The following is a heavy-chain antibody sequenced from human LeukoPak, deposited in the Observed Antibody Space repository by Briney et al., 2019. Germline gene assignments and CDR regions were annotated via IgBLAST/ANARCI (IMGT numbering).Heavy chain of an antibody. J-gene: IGHJ4*02. D-gene: IGHD6-19*01. Sequence: SETLSLTCTVSGGSISSGGYYWSWIRQHPGKGLEWIGYIYYSGSTYYNPSLKSRVTISVDTSKNQFSLKLSSVTAADTAVYYCARDSSGWPYYFDYWGQGTLVTISS. CDR2: IYYSGST. CDR1: GGSISSGGYY. V-gene: IGHV4-31*03. CDR3: ARDSSGWPYYFDY.